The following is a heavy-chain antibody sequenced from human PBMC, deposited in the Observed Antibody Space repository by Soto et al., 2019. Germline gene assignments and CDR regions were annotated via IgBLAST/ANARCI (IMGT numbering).Heavy chain of an antibody. CDR1: GGSISSSSYY. J-gene: IGHJ6*02. D-gene: IGHD2-21*01. CDR3: GRHLFSDV. CDR2: IYYTGST. V-gene: IGHV4-39*01. Sequence: PSETLSLTCTVSGGSISSSSYYWGWIRQPPGKGLEWIGSIYYTGSTYYNPSLKSRVTISADTSKNQFSLKLSSVTAADTAVYYCGRHLFSDVWGQGTTVTVSS.